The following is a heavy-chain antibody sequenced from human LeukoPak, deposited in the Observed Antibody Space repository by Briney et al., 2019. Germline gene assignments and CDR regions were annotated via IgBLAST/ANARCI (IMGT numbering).Heavy chain of an antibody. J-gene: IGHJ4*02. V-gene: IGHV1-69*05. CDR3: ARGDTNNWYSFDY. CDR1: GGTFSDYA. Sequence: SVKVSCKASGGTFSDYAISWVRQAPGQGLEWMGAIIIFFGTADYAQKFQGRVTITTDESTSTAYMDLSSLRSEDTAVYYCARGDTNNWYSFDYWGQGTLVTVSS. CDR2: IIIFFGTA. D-gene: IGHD2-21*01.